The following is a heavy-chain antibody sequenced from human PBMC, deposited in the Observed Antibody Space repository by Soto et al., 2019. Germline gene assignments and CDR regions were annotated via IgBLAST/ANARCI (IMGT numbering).Heavy chain of an antibody. J-gene: IGHJ4*02. D-gene: IGHD6-13*01. V-gene: IGHV4-4*02. Sequence: PSETLSLTCAVSGGSISSSNWWSWVRQPPGKGLEWIGEIYHSGSTNYNPSLKSRVTISVDRSKNQFSLRLSSVTAADTAVYYCARQGLTAAGTKFDYWGQGTLVTVSS. CDR3: ARQGLTAAGTKFDY. CDR1: GGSISSSNW. CDR2: IYHSGST.